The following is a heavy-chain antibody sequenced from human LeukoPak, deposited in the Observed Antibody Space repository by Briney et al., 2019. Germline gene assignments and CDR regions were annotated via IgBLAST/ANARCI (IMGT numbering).Heavy chain of an antibody. V-gene: IGHV3-21*01. J-gene: IGHJ4*02. CDR1: GFSFSTYS. Sequence: PGGSLRLSCAASGFSFSTYSMNWVRQAPGKGLEWVSSISSGGRYVYYADSVKGRFTISRDNAKNSLYLQMNSLRGEDTAVYYCAMEGGYDLYYFDYWGQGTLVTVSS. CDR3: AMEGGYDLYYFDY. CDR2: ISSGGRYV. D-gene: IGHD5-12*01.